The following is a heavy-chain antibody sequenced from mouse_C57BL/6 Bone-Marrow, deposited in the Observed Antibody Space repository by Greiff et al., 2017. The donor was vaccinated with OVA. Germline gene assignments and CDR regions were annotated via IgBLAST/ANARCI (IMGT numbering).Heavy chain of an antibody. V-gene: IGHV1-18*01. J-gene: IGHJ4*01. D-gene: IGHD2-5*01. Sequence: EVQLQQSGPELVKPGASVKIPCKASGYTFTDYNMDWVKQSHGKSLEWIGDINPNNGGTIYNQKFKGKATLTVDKSSRTAYMELRSLTSEDTAVYYCARGYYSNYEGAMDYWGQGTSVTVSS. CDR2: INPNNGGT. CDR3: ARGYYSNYEGAMDY. CDR1: GYTFTDYN.